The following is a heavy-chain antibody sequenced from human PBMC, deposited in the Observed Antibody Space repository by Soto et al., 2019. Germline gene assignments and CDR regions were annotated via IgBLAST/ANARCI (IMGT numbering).Heavy chain of an antibody. CDR2: IYWDDTK. CDR3: AHGSGWLSDQ. CDR1: GFSLSTSAVG. Sequence: QITLKESGPTLVRPTQTLTLNCTFSGFSLSTSAVGVNWIRQPPGKPLEWLALIYWDDTKHYSSSLRNRLTITKDTSKNQVVLTMTNMDPVDTATYYCAHGSGWLSDQWGQGTLVTVSS. J-gene: IGHJ4*02. V-gene: IGHV2-5*02. D-gene: IGHD6-19*01.